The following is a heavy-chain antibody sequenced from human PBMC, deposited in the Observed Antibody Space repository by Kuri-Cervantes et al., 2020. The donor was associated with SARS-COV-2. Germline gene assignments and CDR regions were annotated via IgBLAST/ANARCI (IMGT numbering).Heavy chain of an antibody. Sequence: GESLKISCAASGLTFSIYGMSWVRQAPGKGLEWVSGISGSGGRTYYADSVKGRFTISRDNSKNTLYLQMNSLRAEDTAVYYCARPTYCGGDCYTNSFDSWGQGTLVTVSS. CDR3: ARPTYCGGDCYTNSFDS. D-gene: IGHD2-21*02. CDR1: GLTFSIYG. CDR2: ISGSGGRT. J-gene: IGHJ4*02. V-gene: IGHV3-23*01.